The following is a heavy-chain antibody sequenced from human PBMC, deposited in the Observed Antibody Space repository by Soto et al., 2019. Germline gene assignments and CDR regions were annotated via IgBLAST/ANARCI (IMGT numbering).Heavy chain of an antibody. V-gene: IGHV1-18*04. J-gene: IGHJ4*02. CDR2: ISAYNGNT. CDR1: GYTFTSYG. CDR3: ARDSPYYYDSSGYPGGFDY. Sequence: ASVKVSCKASGYTFTSYGISWVRQAPGQGLEWMGWISAYNGNTNYAQKLQGRVTMTTDTSTSTAYMELRSLRSDDTAVYYCARDSPYYYDSSGYPGGFDYWGQGTLVTVS. D-gene: IGHD3-22*01.